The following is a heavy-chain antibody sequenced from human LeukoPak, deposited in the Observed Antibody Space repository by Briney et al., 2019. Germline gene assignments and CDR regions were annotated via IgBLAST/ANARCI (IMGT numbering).Heavy chain of an antibody. D-gene: IGHD2-15*01. Sequence: AGGSLRLSCAASGFTFSSYAMNWVRQAPGKGLEWVSAISHSGASTYYADSVKGRFTISRDNSKNTLYLQMNSLRAEDTAVYYCAKSVAPYCSGGSCFDAFDIWGQGTMVTVSS. CDR2: ISHSGAST. V-gene: IGHV3-23*01. J-gene: IGHJ3*02. CDR3: AKSVAPYCSGGSCFDAFDI. CDR1: GFTFSSYA.